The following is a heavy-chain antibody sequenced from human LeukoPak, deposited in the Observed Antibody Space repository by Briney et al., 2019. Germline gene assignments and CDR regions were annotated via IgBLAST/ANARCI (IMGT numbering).Heavy chain of an antibody. CDR1: GFTFSSYA. CDR2: ISYDGSNK. Sequence: GGSLRLSCAASGFTFSSYAMHWVRQAPGKGLEWVAVISYDGSNKYYADSVKGRFTISRDNSKNTLYLQMNSLRAEDTAVYYCARVIAARPVGNNWFDPWGQGTLVTVSS. CDR3: ARVIAARPVGNNWFDP. J-gene: IGHJ5*02. V-gene: IGHV3-30-3*01. D-gene: IGHD6-6*01.